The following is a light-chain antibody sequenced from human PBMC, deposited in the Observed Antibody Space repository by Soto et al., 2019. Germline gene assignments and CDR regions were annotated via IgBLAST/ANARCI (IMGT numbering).Light chain of an antibody. CDR2: AAS. Sequence: DIQMTQSPSSLSASVGDRVTITCRASQSIISYLNWYQQKPGTAPKLLIYAASSLQSGVPSRFSGSGSGTDFTLTISSLQPEDFATYHCQQSYSTPYTFGQGTKLEIK. J-gene: IGKJ2*01. CDR1: QSIISY. CDR3: QQSYSTPYT. V-gene: IGKV1-39*01.